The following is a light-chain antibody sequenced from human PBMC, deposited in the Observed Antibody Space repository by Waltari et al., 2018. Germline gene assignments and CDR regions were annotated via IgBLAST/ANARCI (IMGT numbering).Light chain of an antibody. Sequence: QSALTQPASVSGSPGQSITISCTGTSSDVGSYNLVSWYQQHPGQAPKLMIYEVSKRPSGVSKRFSGSKSGNTASLTISGLQAEDEADYYCCSYAGSSPVVFGGGTKLTVL. CDR2: EVS. CDR3: CSYAGSSPVV. J-gene: IGLJ2*01. V-gene: IGLV2-23*02. CDR1: SSDVGSYNL.